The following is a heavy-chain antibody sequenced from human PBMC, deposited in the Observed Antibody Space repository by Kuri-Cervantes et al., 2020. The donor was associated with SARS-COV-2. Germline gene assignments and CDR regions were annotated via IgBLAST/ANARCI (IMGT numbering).Heavy chain of an antibody. Sequence: ASVKVSCKASGYTFTSYGISWVRQAPGQGLEWMGWISAYNGNTNYAQKLQGRVTMTTDTPTSTAYMELSSLRSEDTAVYYCARGPDTAMVPGYFDYWGQGNLVNGSS. J-gene: IGHJ4*02. CDR2: ISAYNGNT. D-gene: IGHD5-18*01. CDR1: GYTFTSYG. V-gene: IGHV1-18*01. CDR3: ARGPDTAMVPGYFDY.